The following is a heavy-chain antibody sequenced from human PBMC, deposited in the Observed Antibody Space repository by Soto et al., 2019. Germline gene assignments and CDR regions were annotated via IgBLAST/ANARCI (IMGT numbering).Heavy chain of an antibody. CDR3: EPDGMAV. CDR1: W. CDR2: INSDGSST. V-gene: IGHV3-74*01. Sequence: WVHWVRQAPGKGLVWVSRINSDGSSTSYADSVKGRFTISRDNAKNTLYLQMNSLRVEDTAVYYCEPDGMAVWGQGTTVTVSS. J-gene: IGHJ6*02.